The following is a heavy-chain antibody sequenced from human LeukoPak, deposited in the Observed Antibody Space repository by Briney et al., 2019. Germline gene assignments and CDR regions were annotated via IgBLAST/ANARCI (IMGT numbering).Heavy chain of an antibody. V-gene: IGHV1-69*05. CDR3: ARSLDHSSSWCTSPHDYYYYYYMDV. Sequence: GASVKVSCKASGGTFSSYAISWVRQAPGQGLEWMGGIIPIFGTANYAQKFQGRVTITTDESTSTAYMELSSLRSEDTAVYYCARSLDHSSSWCTSPHDYYYYYYMDVWGKGTTVTVSS. CDR1: GGTFSSYA. D-gene: IGHD6-13*01. J-gene: IGHJ6*03. CDR2: IIPIFGTA.